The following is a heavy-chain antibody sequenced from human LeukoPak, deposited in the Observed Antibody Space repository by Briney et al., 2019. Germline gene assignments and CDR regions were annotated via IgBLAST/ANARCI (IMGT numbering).Heavy chain of an antibody. CDR1: GFTFSSYA. V-gene: IGHV3-23*01. Sequence: GGSLRLSCAASGFTFSSYAMSWVRQAPGKGLEWVSAISSSGGSTFYADSVKGRFTISRDNSKNTLYLQMNSLRAEDTAVYYCSRDIATAGPEYGFGYWGQGTLVTVSS. J-gene: IGHJ4*02. CDR2: ISSSGGST. CDR3: SRDIATAGPEYGFGY. D-gene: IGHD6-25*01.